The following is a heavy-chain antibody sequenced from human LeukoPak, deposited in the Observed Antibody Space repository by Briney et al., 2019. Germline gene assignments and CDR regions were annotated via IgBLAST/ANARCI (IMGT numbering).Heavy chain of an antibody. J-gene: IGHJ4*02. D-gene: IGHD3-22*01. V-gene: IGHV4-4*07. CDR2: IYTRGST. CDR3: AREEANDSSGYYYAY. Sequence: SSETLSLSCTVSGDSISSYYWSWIRQPAGKGLEWIGRIYTRGSTNYNPSLKSRVTMSVDTSKNQFSLKLSSATAADTAVYYCAREEANDSSGYYYAYWGQGTLVTVSS. CDR1: GDSISSYY.